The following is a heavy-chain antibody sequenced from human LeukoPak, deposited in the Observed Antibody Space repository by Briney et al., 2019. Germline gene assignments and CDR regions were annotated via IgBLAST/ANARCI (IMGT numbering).Heavy chain of an antibody. V-gene: IGHV3-72*01. CDR2: VRNKAHNYMT. CDR3: VRGGGYLFDY. CDR1: GFIFSDQY. J-gene: IGHJ4*02. Sequence: PGGSLRLSCVGSGFIFSDQYMDWVRQSPGKGLEWLGRVRNKAHNYMTEYAASVKGRFSVSRDDSLNSLFLQLNSLTVEDTAVYYCVRGGGYLFDYWGRGTLVTVSS. D-gene: IGHD5-12*01.